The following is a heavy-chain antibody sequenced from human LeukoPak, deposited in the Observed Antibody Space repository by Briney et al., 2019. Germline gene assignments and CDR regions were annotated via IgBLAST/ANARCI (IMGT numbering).Heavy chain of an antibody. CDR3: ATFSYWPSGYDY. D-gene: IGHD3-10*01. V-gene: IGHV3-9*01. J-gene: IGHJ4*02. CDR2: ISWNSGSI. CDR1: GFTFDDYA. Sequence: HPGRSLRLSCAASGFTFDDYAMHWVRQAPGKGLEWVSGISWNSGSIGYADSVKGRFTISRDNAKNSLYLQMNSLRAEDTALYYCATFSYWPSGYDYWGQGTLGTVSS.